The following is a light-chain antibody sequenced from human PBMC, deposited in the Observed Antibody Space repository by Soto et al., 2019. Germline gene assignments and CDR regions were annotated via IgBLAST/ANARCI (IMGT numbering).Light chain of an antibody. CDR2: SAS. CDR1: QSIRSY. Sequence: DIQMSQSPSSLSASVGDRVTITCRASQSIRSYLNWHQQRPGRAPKVLIYSASPLQSGVPSRFSGSGSGTDFTLTISNLQPEDFAIYYCQQTSTTPYTFGQGTKREIK. V-gene: IGKV1-39*01. CDR3: QQTSTTPYT. J-gene: IGKJ2*01.